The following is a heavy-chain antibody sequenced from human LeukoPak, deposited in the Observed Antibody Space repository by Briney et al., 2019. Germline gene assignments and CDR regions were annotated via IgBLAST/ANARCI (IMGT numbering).Heavy chain of an antibody. CDR2: ISGSGGST. CDR3: AKVLYYYDSSAYWGGFDY. J-gene: IGHJ4*02. D-gene: IGHD3-22*01. V-gene: IGHV3-23*01. Sequence: GGSLRLXCAASGFTFSSYAMSWVRQAPGKGLEWVSAISGSGGSTYYADSVKGRFTISRDKSKNTLYLQMNSLRAEDTAVYYCAKVLYYYDSSAYWGGFDYWGQGTLVTVSS. CDR1: GFTFSSYA.